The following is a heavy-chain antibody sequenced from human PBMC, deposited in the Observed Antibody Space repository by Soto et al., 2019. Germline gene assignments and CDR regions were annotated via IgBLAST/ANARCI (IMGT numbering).Heavy chain of an antibody. Sequence: SETLSLTCTVSGGSISSGGYYWSWIRQHPGKGLEWIGYIYYSGSTYYNPSLKSRVTISVDTSKNQFSLKLSSVTAADTAVYYCVSKGSSGYPPLVDYYYGMEDWGQGTTVTVSS. CDR1: GGSISSGGYY. J-gene: IGHJ6*02. V-gene: IGHV4-31*03. D-gene: IGHD3-22*01. CDR3: VSKGSSGYPPLVDYYYGMED. CDR2: IYYSGST.